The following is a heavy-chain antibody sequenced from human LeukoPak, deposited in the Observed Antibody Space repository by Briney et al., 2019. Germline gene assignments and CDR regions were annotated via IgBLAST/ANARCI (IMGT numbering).Heavy chain of an antibody. J-gene: IGHJ4*02. CDR2: INPDSGGT. D-gene: IGHD5-24*01. V-gene: IGHV1-2*02. CDR3: ARGGGQRPFDY. CDR1: GYTFTNYY. Sequence: GSVKVSCKASGYTFTNYYMNWVRQAPGQGLEWMGWINPDSGGTNYAQKFQGRVTMTRDTSISTAYMELSRLRSDDTAVYYCARGGGQRPFDYWGQGTLVPVSS.